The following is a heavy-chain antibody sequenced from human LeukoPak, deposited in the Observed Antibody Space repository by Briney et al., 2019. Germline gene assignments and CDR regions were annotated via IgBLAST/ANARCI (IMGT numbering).Heavy chain of an antibody. CDR2: INPNSGDT. D-gene: IGHD3-10*01. V-gene: IGHV1-2*06. Sequence: ASVKVSCKASGYTFTGYYMHWVRQAPGQGLEWMGRINPNSGDTNYAQKFQGRVTMTRDTSTSTVYMELSSLRSEDTAVYYCASGEPGNWFDPWGQGTLVTVSS. J-gene: IGHJ5*02. CDR3: ASGEPGNWFDP. CDR1: GYTFTGYY.